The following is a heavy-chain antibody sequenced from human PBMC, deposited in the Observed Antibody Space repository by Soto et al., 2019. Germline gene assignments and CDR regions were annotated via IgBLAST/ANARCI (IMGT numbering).Heavy chain of an antibody. Sequence: QVQLVESGGGVVQPGRSLRLSCAASGFTFSSYGMHWVRQAPGKGLEWVAVIWYDGSNKYYSDSVKGRFTISRDNSKKTLYLQMNSLRDEDTAVYYCARDRGYYGWGVMDVWGQGTTVTVSS. V-gene: IGHV3-33*01. CDR2: IWYDGSNK. CDR3: ARDRGYYGWGVMDV. J-gene: IGHJ6*02. D-gene: IGHD3-10*01. CDR1: GFTFSSYG.